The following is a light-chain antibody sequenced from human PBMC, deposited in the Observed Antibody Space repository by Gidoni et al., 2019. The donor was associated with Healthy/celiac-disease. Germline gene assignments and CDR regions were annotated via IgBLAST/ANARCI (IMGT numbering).Light chain of an antibody. Sequence: DIGMTKSPDSLAVSLGERATINCKSSQSVLYSSNHKNFLAWYQQKPGQPPKLLIYWASTRESGVPDRFIGSGSGTAFPLTISSLPAEDVAVYSCQQYYSTPWTFGQGTQVEIK. V-gene: IGKV4-1*01. CDR3: QQYYSTPWT. J-gene: IGKJ1*01. CDR2: WAS. CDR1: QSVLYSSNHKNF.